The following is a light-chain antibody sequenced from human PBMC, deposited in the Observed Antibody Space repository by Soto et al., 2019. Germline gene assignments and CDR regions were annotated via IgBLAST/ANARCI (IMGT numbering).Light chain of an antibody. Sequence: QSVLTQPPSASGTPGQRVIISCSGRSSNIGSNYVYWFQHPPGTAPKLLIYANDQRPSGVPDRFSGSKSGTSASLAISGLRSEDEADYYCAAWDDSLGGSWVFGGGTKVTVL. J-gene: IGLJ3*02. CDR2: AND. CDR3: AAWDDSLGGSWV. CDR1: SSNIGSNY. V-gene: IGLV1-47*02.